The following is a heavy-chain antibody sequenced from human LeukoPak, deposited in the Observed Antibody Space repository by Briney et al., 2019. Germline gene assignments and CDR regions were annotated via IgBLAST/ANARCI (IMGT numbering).Heavy chain of an antibody. CDR3: ARGWLARNVDAFDI. D-gene: IGHD1-14*01. CDR2: IVAGNGNT. V-gene: IGHV1-3*01. CDR1: GYTFTTYA. Sequence: ASVTVSCKASGYTFTTYAVHWVRQAPGQRLEWMGWIVAGNGNTKYSQKLQGRVTITRDTAASTVYMELTSLRSEDTAVYYCARGWLARNVDAFDIWGQGTMVTVSS. J-gene: IGHJ3*02.